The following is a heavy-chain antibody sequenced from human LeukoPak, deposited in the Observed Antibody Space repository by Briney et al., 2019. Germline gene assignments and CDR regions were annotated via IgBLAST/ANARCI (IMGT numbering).Heavy chain of an antibody. CDR3: AKDYYYDSSGFDAFDI. CDR2: LRYDGTNT. D-gene: IGHD3-22*01. J-gene: IGHJ3*02. CDR1: GFIFSSYG. Sequence: PGGSLRLSCAASGFIFSSYGMHWVRQAPGKGLEWVAFLRYDGTNTYYADPVKGRFTISRDNSKNTLYLQMNSLRAEDTAVYYCAKDYYYDSSGFDAFDIWGQGTMVTVSS. V-gene: IGHV3-30*02.